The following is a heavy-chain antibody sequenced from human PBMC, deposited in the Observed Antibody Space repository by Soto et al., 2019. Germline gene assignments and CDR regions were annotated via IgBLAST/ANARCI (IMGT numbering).Heavy chain of an antibody. CDR3: ATFLKDTKQIDPYFDY. Sequence: SETLSLTCTVSGGSISSYYWSWIRQPPGKGLEWIGYIYYSGSTNYNPSLKSRVTISVDTSKNQFSLKLSSVTAADTAVYYCATFLKDTKQIDPYFDYWGQGTLVTVSS. CDR1: GGSISSYY. CDR2: IYYSGST. J-gene: IGHJ4*02. V-gene: IGHV4-59*01.